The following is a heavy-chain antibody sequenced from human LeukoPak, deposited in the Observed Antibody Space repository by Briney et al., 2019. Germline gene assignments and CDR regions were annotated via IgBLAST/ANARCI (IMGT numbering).Heavy chain of an antibody. J-gene: IGHJ4*02. V-gene: IGHV3-23*01. Sequence: PGGSLRLSCAASGFTFSSYAMSWVRQAPGKGLEWVSAISGSGGSTYYADSVKGRFTISRDNAKNSLHLQMNSLRAEDTAVYYCARPITMVRGVPSDYWGQGTLVTVSS. CDR2: ISGSGGST. CDR3: ARPITMVRGVPSDY. CDR1: GFTFSSYA. D-gene: IGHD3-10*01.